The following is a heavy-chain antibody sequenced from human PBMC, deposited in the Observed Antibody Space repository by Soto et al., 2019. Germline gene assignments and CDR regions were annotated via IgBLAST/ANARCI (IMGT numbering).Heavy chain of an antibody. J-gene: IGHJ4*02. D-gene: IGHD2-15*01. Sequence: EVHLEESGGGLVQPGGSLRLSCAASGFGFSYYSMKWVRQAPGKGLEWVSYISSSSSLIYYADSVKGRFSISRDNGKNSLYLQMNSLRAEDTAVYYCARGRGSCSGATCYYSDYWGQGALVTVSS. V-gene: IGHV3-48*01. CDR3: ARGRGSCSGATCYYSDY. CDR2: ISSSSSLI. CDR1: GFGFSYYS.